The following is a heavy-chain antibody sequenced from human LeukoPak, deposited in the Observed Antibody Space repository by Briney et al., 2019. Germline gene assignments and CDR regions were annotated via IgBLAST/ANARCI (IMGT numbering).Heavy chain of an antibody. J-gene: IGHJ3*02. CDR2: FDPEEGER. D-gene: IGHD2-21*02. CDR3: AAYRYCGGDCYDAFDI. V-gene: IGHV1-24*01. CDR1: GYTLTELS. Sequence: ASVKVSCKVSGYTLTELSMHWVRQAPGKGLEWMGGFDPEEGERIYAQKFQGRVTMTEDTSTDTAYMGLRSLRSEDTAVYYCAAYRYCGGDCYDAFDIWGQGTMVTVSS.